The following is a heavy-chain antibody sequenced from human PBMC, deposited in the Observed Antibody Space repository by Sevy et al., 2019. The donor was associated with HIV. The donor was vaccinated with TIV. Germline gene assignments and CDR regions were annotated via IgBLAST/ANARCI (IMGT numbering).Heavy chain of an antibody. CDR3: AARGLTYDYVWGSYRSFDY. Sequence: ASVKVSCKASGYTFTSYDINWVRQATGQGLEWMGWMNPNSGNTGYAQKFQGRVTMTRNTSISTAYMELSSLRSEDPAVYYCAARGLTYDYVWGSYRSFDYWGQGTLVTVSS. V-gene: IGHV1-8*01. D-gene: IGHD3-16*02. CDR2: MNPNSGNT. J-gene: IGHJ4*02. CDR1: GYTFTSYD.